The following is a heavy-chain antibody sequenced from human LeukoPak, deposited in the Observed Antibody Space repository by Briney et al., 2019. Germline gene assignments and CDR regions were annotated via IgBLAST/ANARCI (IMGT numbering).Heavy chain of an antibody. CDR1: GGPISSHY. V-gene: IGHV4-59*11. D-gene: IGHD4-17*01. J-gene: IGHJ6*02. CDR2: IYYSGST. Sequence: ASETLSLTCTVSGGPISSHYWSWPRRPPGKGRVGLRYIYYSGSTNYNPSLKSGVTLSVDLFKNQFSLKLSPVTAADTDIYYCGRHGDNRYYYGMDGWDQGTTVTVSS. CDR3: GRHGDNRYYYGMDG.